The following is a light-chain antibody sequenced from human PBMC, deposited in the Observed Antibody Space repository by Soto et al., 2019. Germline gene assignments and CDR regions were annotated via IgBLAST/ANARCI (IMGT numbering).Light chain of an antibody. CDR3: QQYGNSPQT. CDR2: AAS. V-gene: IGKV1-39*01. J-gene: IGKJ1*01. Sequence: DIQITQSPSSLSSFLVDIVTITCRASQSISSYLNWYQQKPGKAPKLLIYAASSSQSGVPSRFSGSGSGTDFTLTISRLEPEDFAVYYCQQYGNSPQTFGQGTKVDIK. CDR1: QSISSY.